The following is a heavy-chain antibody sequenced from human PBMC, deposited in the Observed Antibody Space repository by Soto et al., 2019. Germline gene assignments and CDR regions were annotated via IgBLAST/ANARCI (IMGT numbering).Heavy chain of an antibody. J-gene: IGHJ3*02. CDR1: GFTFSSYD. CDR3: ARSPRWSYFPPFSFDN. V-gene: IGHV3-13*01. D-gene: IGHD1-26*01. CDR2: IGTAGDT. Sequence: GGSLRLSCAASGFTFSSYDMHWVRQATGKGLEWVSAIGTAGDTYYPGSVKGRFTISRENAKNSLYLQMNSLRAGDTAVYYCARSPRWSYFPPFSFDNLGQGTMVTVSS.